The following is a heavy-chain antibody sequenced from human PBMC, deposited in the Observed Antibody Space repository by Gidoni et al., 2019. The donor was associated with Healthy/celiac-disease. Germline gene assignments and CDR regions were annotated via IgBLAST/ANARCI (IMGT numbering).Heavy chain of an antibody. D-gene: IGHD2-2*01. CDR2: INSDGGST. CDR1: GFTFSSYW. J-gene: IGHJ5*02. V-gene: IGHV3-74*01. CDR3: ARALWVVVPAARYNWFDP. Sequence: SGGGLVQPGGSLRLSCAASGFTFSSYWRHWVRQAPGKGLVWVSRINSDGGSTSYADSVKGRFTSSRDNAKNTLYLQMNSLRAEDTAVYYCARALWVVVPAARYNWFDPWGQGTLVTVSS.